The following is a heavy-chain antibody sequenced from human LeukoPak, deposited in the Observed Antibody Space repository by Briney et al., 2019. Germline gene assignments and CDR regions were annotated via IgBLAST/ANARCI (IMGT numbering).Heavy chain of an antibody. Sequence: SETLSLTCTVSGASISSGGYYWSWIRQPPGKGLEWIGYIYHSGSTYYNPSLKSRVTISVDRSKNQFSLKLSSVTAADTAVYYCARVIVVVPASRYYFDYWGQGTLVTVSS. V-gene: IGHV4-30-2*01. D-gene: IGHD2-2*01. J-gene: IGHJ4*02. CDR2: IYHSGST. CDR1: GASISSGGYY. CDR3: ARVIVVVPASRYYFDY.